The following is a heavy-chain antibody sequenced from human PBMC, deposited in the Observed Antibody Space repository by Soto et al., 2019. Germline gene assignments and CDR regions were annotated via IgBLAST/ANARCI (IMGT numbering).Heavy chain of an antibody. D-gene: IGHD5-18*01. Sequence: LSLTCTVSGVSISSYYWSWIRQPAGKGLEWIGRIYTSENAHYNPSLKSRVTMSLDTSKNHFSLNLSSVTAADTAVYYCATISYVGGTDYWGLGTQLTVSS. CDR2: IYTSENA. CDR1: GVSISSYY. J-gene: IGHJ4*02. CDR3: ATISYVGGTDY. V-gene: IGHV4-4*07.